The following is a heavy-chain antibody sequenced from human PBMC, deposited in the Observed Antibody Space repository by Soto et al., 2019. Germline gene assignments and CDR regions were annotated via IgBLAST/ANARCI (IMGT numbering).Heavy chain of an antibody. D-gene: IGHD1-20*01. V-gene: IGHV3-53*04. CDR2: IYSGGST. CDR3: ARAVSMEYYYYYYMDV. CDR1: GFTVSSNY. J-gene: IGHJ6*03. Sequence: EVQLVESGGGLVQPGGSLRLSCAASGFTVSSNYMSWVRQAPGKGLEWVSVIYSGGSTYYADSVKGRFTISRHNSKNTLYLQMNSLRAEDTAVYYCARAVSMEYYYYYYMDVWGKGTMVTVSS.